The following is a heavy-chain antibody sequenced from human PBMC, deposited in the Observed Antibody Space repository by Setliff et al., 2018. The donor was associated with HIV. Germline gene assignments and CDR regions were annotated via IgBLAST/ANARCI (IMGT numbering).Heavy chain of an antibody. V-gene: IGHV1-18*01. CDR3: ARDPSSGIYYDSSGQYFQN. Sequence: FTSYGISWVRQAPGQGLEWMGWISAYNGNTNYAQKFQGRVSMTIDTYTSTAYMGLRSLRPDDTAVYFCARDPSSGIYYDSSGQYFQNWGQGTLVTVSS. CDR2: ISAYNGNT. D-gene: IGHD3-22*01. CDR1: FTSYG. J-gene: IGHJ1*01.